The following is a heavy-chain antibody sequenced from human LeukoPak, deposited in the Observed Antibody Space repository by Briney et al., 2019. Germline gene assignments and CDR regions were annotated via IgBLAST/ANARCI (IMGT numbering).Heavy chain of an antibody. CDR3: ARVLGLGSKGRGYFDY. CDR2: ISSSSSYI. J-gene: IGHJ4*02. D-gene: IGHD2-2*01. V-gene: IGHV3-21*01. CDR1: GFTFSSYS. Sequence: GGSLRLSCAASGFTFSSYSMNWVRQAPGKGLEWVSSISSSSSYIYYADSVKGRFTISRGNAKNSLYLQMNSLRAEDTAVYYCARVLGLGSKGRGYFDYWGQGTLVTVSS.